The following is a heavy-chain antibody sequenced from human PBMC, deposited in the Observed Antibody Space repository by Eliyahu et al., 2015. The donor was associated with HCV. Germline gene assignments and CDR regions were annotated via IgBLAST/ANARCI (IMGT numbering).Heavy chain of an antibody. CDR2: ISAYNGNT. D-gene: IGHD3-9*01. J-gene: IGHJ4*02. CDR1: GYTLINYG. Sequence: QVQLVQSGTEVKRPGASVKVSCKVSGYTLINYGMSWVRQAPGQGLEWMGWISAYNGNTNYVQKLQGRVTVTTDTSTNTAYMELRSLTTDDTAVYYCARVGGGLRYFDLDYWGQGTLVTVSS. V-gene: IGHV1-18*01. CDR3: ARVGGGLRYFDLDY.